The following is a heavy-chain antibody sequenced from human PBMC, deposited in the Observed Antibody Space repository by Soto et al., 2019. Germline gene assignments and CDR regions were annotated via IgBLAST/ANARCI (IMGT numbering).Heavy chain of an antibody. Sequence: PGESLKISCKGSGYSFTSYWISWVRQMPGKGLEWMGRIDPSDSYTNYSPSFQGHVTISADKSISTAYLQWSSLKASDTAMYYCARQNPHYYDSSGYFGGYFDLWGRGTLVTVSS. CDR2: IDPSDSYT. CDR3: ARQNPHYYDSSGYFGGYFDL. D-gene: IGHD3-22*01. J-gene: IGHJ2*01. V-gene: IGHV5-10-1*01. CDR1: GYSFTSYW.